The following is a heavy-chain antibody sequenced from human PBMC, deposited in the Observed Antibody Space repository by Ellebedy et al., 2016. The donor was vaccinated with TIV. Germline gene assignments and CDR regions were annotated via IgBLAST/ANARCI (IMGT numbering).Heavy chain of an antibody. Sequence: SETLSLTXAVYGGSFSGYYWTWIRQPPGKGLEWIGEINHSGSTNYNPSLKSRVTISVDTSKNQFSLKLSSVTAADTAVYYCARDRVWQLERRYYYYGMDVWGQGTTVTVSS. D-gene: IGHD1-1*01. CDR3: ARDRVWQLERRYYYYGMDV. CDR2: INHSGST. CDR1: GGSFSGYY. J-gene: IGHJ6*02. V-gene: IGHV4-34*01.